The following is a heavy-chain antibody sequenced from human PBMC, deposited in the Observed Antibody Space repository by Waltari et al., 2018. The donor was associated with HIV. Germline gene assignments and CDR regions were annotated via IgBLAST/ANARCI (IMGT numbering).Heavy chain of an antibody. CDR2: VSAYNGYT. CDR3: ARGMGGGSYYPDFYFDY. CDR1: GYTFTSYG. J-gene: IGHJ4*02. Sequence: QVQLVQSGAELKKPGASVKVSCKASGYTFTSYGITWVRQAPGQGLEWMGWVSAYNGYTYYSQHLQDRYTVTTDTSTSTAYVGLRTLRSDDTAVYYWARGMGGGSYYPDFYFDYWGLGTLVTVSS. V-gene: IGHV1-18*01. D-gene: IGHD1-26*01.